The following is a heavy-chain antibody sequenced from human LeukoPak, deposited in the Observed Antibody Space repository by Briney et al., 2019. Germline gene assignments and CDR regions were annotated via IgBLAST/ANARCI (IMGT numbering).Heavy chain of an antibody. CDR1: GXSISAGDDY. J-gene: IGHJ5*02. D-gene: IGHD4-17*01. Sequence: SETLSLTCTVSGXSISAGDDYWSWIRQPPGKGLELICYIYYRGSTSYNPSLQSRITISVDTSKNQFSLKLSSLSAADTAVYYCARTYYGDYGWFDPWGQGTLVTVSS. V-gene: IGHV4-30-4*01. CDR3: ARTYYGDYGWFDP. CDR2: IYYRGST.